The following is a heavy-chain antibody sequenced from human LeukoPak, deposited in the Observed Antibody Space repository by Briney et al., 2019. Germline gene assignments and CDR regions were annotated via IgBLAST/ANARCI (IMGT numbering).Heavy chain of an antibody. J-gene: IGHJ4*02. V-gene: IGHV3-7*01. CDR1: GYTFSSYW. Sequence: GGSLRLSCAASGYTFSSYWMSWVRQAPGKGLEWVANIKQDGSEKYYVDSVKGRFTISRDNAKNSLYLQMNSLRAEDTAVYYCARGEQWLVLYYFDYWGQGTLVTVSS. CDR2: IKQDGSEK. D-gene: IGHD6-19*01. CDR3: ARGEQWLVLYYFDY.